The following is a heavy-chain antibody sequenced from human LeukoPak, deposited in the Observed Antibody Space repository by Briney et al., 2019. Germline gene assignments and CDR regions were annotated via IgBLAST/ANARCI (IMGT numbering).Heavy chain of an antibody. CDR3: ARDPSVATIPDAFDI. D-gene: IGHD5-12*01. CDR1: GGSISSSSYY. V-gene: IGHV4-39*07. J-gene: IGHJ3*02. Sequence: SETLSLTCTVSGGSISSSSYYWGWIRQPPGKGLEWIGSIYYSGSTYYNPSLKSRVTISVDKSKNQFSLKVSSVTAADTAVYYCARDPSVATIPDAFDIWGQGTMVTVSS. CDR2: IYYSGST.